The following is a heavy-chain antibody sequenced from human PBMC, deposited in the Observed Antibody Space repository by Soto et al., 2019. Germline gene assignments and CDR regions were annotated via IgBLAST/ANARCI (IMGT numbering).Heavy chain of an antibody. CDR1: GYTFTSYG. D-gene: IGHD3-22*01. CDR2: IRAYNGNT. J-gene: IGHJ6*02. CDR3: ARAGYYDSSGYPPFHYYYYGMDV. V-gene: IGHV1-18*01. Sequence: ASVKVSCKASGYTFTSYGISWVRQAPGQGLEWMGWIRAYNGNTNYAQKLQGRVTMTTDTSTSTAFMELRSLISDDTAVYYFARAGYYDSSGYPPFHYYYYGMDVWGQGTTVTVSS.